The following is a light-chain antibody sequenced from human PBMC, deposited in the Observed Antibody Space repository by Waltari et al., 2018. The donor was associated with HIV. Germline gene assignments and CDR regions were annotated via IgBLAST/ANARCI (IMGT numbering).Light chain of an antibody. CDR1: SLRSYY. CDR2: NNN. Sequence: SSELTQDPAVSVALGQTVRITCQGDSLRSYYASWYQQKPGQAPVLVIYNNNNRPSGSPDRFSCSSSGSTASWTITGAQAEDEADYYCNSRDSSGKHQWVFGGGTKLTVL. J-gene: IGLJ3*02. V-gene: IGLV3-19*01. CDR3: NSRDSSGKHQWV.